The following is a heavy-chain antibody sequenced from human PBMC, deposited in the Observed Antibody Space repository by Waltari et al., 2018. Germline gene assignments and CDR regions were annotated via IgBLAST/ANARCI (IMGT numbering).Heavy chain of an antibody. CDR2: IYHSGST. Sequence: QVQLQESGPGLVKPSETMSLTCTVSGYSISSGYSWGWIRQPPGKGLEWIGSIYHSGSTYYNPSLKSRVTISVDTSKNQFSLKLSSVTAADTAVYYCARDRVVVAATDSADYWGQGTLVTVSS. V-gene: IGHV4-38-2*02. CDR1: GYSISSGYS. D-gene: IGHD2-15*01. J-gene: IGHJ4*02. CDR3: ARDRVVVAATDSADY.